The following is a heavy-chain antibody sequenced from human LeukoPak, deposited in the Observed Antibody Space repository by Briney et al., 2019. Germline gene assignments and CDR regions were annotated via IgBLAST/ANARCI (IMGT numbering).Heavy chain of an antibody. CDR1: GLTFSSYW. CDR2: IRPDGSEK. Sequence: GGSLRLSCADSGLTFSSYWMSWVRQAPGKGLEWVANIRPDGSEKYYVDSVKGRFTISRDNAKNSLYLQMNSLRAEDTAVYYCARDRAAIDYWGQGTLVTVSS. CDR3: ARDRAAIDY. J-gene: IGHJ4*02. D-gene: IGHD6-25*01. V-gene: IGHV3-7*01.